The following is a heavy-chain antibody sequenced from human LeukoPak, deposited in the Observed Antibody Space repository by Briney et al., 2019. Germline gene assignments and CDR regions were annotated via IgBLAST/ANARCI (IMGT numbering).Heavy chain of an antibody. CDR1: GYTFTGYY. V-gene: IGHV1-46*01. CDR2: INPSGGST. Sequence: WASVKVSCKASGYTFTGYYMHWVRQAPGQGLEWMGIINPSGGSTSYAQKFQGRVTMTRDMSTSTVYMELSSLRSEDTAVYYCASDSSGWRDAFDIWGQGTMVTVSS. CDR3: ASDSSGWRDAFDI. J-gene: IGHJ3*02. D-gene: IGHD6-19*01.